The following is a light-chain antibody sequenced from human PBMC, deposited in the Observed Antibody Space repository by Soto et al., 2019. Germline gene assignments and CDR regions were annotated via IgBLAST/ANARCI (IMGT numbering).Light chain of an antibody. CDR1: QTISYTSINKTY. Sequence: DIVMTQSPDSLAVSLGERATISCKSSQTISYTSINKTYLAWYQQRPGQPPKLLIYWASIRGSGVPDRLSGSGFGTDFTLPLSSLQTEDVAVYFCQQDFSYPLTFGRGTKVEVK. CDR3: QQDFSYPLT. CDR2: WAS. V-gene: IGKV4-1*01. J-gene: IGKJ4*01.